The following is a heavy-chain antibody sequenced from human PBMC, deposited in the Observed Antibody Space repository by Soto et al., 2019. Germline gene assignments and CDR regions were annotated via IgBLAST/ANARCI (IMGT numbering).Heavy chain of an antibody. CDR3: ARRLVLLWFGEYYGMGV. J-gene: IGHJ6*02. CDR2: IIPIFGTA. Sequence: QVQLVQSGAEVKKPGSSVNVSCKASGGTFSSYAISWVRQAPGQGLEWMGGIIPIFGTANYEQKFQGRVTITADESKRTAYMELSILRSEDTTVYYCARRLVLLWFGEYYGMGVWGQGTTVTVSS. V-gene: IGHV1-69*01. CDR1: GGTFSSYA. D-gene: IGHD3-10*01.